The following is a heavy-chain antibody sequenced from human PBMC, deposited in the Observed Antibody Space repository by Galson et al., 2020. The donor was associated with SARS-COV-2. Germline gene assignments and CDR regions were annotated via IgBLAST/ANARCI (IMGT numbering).Heavy chain of an antibody. D-gene: IGHD2-15*01. CDR3: ARGAVVATLAG. Sequence: ASVKVSCKTSGYTFTSYDINWVRQAPGQGLEWMGWMNPNSGNTGYAPKFQGRVTMTRNTSIRTAYMELSSLRSEDTAVYYCARGAVVATLAGWGQGTLVTVSS. CDR1: GYTFTSYD. CDR2: MNPNSGNT. J-gene: IGHJ4*02. V-gene: IGHV1-8*01.